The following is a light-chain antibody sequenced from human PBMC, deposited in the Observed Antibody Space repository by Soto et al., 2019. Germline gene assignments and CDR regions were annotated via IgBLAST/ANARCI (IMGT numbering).Light chain of an antibody. CDR1: SGHSTYI. CDR2: VESSGTY. Sequence: QSVLTQSSSASASLGSSVKLTCTLSSGHSTYIVAWHQQQPGKAPRYLMNVESSGTYNKGSGVPDRFSGSSSGADRYLTISNLHFDDEADYYCETWDSDTHVLFGGGTKLTVL. CDR3: ETWDSDTHVL. J-gene: IGLJ2*01. V-gene: IGLV4-60*02.